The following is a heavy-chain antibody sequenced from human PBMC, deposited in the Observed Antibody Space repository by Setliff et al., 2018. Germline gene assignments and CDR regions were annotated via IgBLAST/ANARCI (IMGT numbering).Heavy chain of an antibody. CDR2: LYYTGSA. J-gene: IGHJ4*02. CDR3: ARQPSSGAYYNPRPYYFDY. V-gene: IGHV4-59*01. Sequence: PSETLSLTCTVSGGSISGDYWNWIRQSPGKGLEWIGNLYYTGSANFNPSLKSRVTMSIGTSKNQFSLKLSSVTAADTAVYYCARQPSSGAYYNPRPYYFDYWGQGTLVTVSS. D-gene: IGHD3-10*01. CDR1: GGSISGDY.